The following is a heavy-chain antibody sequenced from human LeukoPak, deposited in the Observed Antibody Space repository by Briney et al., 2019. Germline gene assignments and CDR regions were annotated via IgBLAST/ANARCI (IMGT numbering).Heavy chain of an antibody. CDR2: ISSSSSYI. Sequence: GGSLRLSCAASGFTFSSYSTNWVRQAPGKGLEWVSSISSSSSYIYYADSVKGRFTISRDNAKNSLYLQMNSLRAEDTAVYYCARDNGNWFDPWGQGTLVTVSS. J-gene: IGHJ5*02. CDR3: ARDNGNWFDP. V-gene: IGHV3-21*01. D-gene: IGHD2-8*01. CDR1: GFTFSSYS.